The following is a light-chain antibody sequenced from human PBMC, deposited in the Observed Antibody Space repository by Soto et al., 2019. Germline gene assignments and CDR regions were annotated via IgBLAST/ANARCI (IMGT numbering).Light chain of an antibody. CDR2: DAS. Sequence: EIVLTQSPGTLSLSPGERATLSCRASQSVSNDYLGWYQQKPGQTPRLLIYDASTMATGIPARFSGSGSGTEFTLTISSLLSEDFAVYYCHQYYKWPLTFGGGTKVDIK. CDR3: HQYYKWPLT. CDR1: QSVSND. J-gene: IGKJ4*01. V-gene: IGKV3-15*01.